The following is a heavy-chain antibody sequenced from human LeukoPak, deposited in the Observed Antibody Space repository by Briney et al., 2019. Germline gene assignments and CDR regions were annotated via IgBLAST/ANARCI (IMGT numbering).Heavy chain of an antibody. V-gene: IGHV3-30*03. D-gene: IGHD1-1*01. Sequence: GTSLRLSCAPSGFTFSNYGMHWVRQAPRKGREWVAVISYDGSNKNYADSVEGRSTISRDNSKNTYLQMNSLRPEDTAVYYCATGGTKTATGRMGYWGQGTLVTVSS. CDR1: GFTFSNYG. J-gene: IGHJ4*02. CDR2: ISYDGSNK. CDR3: ATGGTKTATGRMGY.